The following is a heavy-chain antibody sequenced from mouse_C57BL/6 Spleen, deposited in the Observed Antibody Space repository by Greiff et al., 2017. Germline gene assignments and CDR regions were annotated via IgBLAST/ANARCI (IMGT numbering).Heavy chain of an antibody. D-gene: IGHD2-1*01. Sequence: VQLQQSGPELVKPGASVKISCKASGYSFTSYYIHWVKQRPGQGLEWIGWIYPGSGNTKYNEKFKGKATLTADTSSSTAYMQLSSLTSEDSAVYYCARYGNYDAWFAYWGQGTLVTVSA. CDR2: IYPGSGNT. J-gene: IGHJ3*01. V-gene: IGHV1-66*01. CDR3: ARYGNYDAWFAY. CDR1: GYSFTSYY.